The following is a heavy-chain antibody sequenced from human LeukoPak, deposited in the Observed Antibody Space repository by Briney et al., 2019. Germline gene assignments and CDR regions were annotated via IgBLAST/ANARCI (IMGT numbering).Heavy chain of an antibody. V-gene: IGHV4-39*07. CDR2: IYYSGST. CDR1: GGSISSSSYY. CDR3: ARDQLYYYDSSGYRWFDP. D-gene: IGHD3-22*01. J-gene: IGHJ5*02. Sequence: SETLSLTCTVSGGSISSSSYYWGWIRQPPGKGLEWIGSIYYSGSTYYNPSLKSRVTISVDTSKNQFSLKLSSVTAADTAVYYCARDQLYYYDSSGYRWFDPWGQGTLVTVSS.